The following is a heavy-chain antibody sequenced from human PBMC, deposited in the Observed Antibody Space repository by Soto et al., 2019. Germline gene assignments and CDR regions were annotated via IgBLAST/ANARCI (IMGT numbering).Heavy chain of an antibody. Sequence: PGESLKISCKGSGYSFTSYWISWVRQMPGKGLEWMGRIDPSDSYTNYSPSFQGHVTISADKSISTAYLQWSSLKASDTAMYYCARIRIAARRYYYYYYGMDVWGQGTTVTSP. CDR1: GYSFTSYW. V-gene: IGHV5-10-1*01. CDR2: IDPSDSYT. CDR3: ARIRIAARRYYYYYYGMDV. D-gene: IGHD6-6*01. J-gene: IGHJ6*02.